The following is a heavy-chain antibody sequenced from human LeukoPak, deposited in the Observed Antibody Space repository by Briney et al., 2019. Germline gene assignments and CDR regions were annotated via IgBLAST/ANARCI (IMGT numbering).Heavy chain of an antibody. V-gene: IGHV3-48*02. CDR1: GFTFSSYS. D-gene: IGHD4-17*01. CDR2: ISSSSSTI. J-gene: IGHJ6*02. CDR3: ARDVMLSWGMGSYGDHGMDA. Sequence: GGSLRLSCAASGFTFSSYSMKWVRQAPRKGLEWVSYISSSSSTIYYADSVKGRFTISRDNAKNSLYLQMNSLRDEDTAVYYCARDVMLSWGMGSYGDHGMDAWGQGTTVTVSS.